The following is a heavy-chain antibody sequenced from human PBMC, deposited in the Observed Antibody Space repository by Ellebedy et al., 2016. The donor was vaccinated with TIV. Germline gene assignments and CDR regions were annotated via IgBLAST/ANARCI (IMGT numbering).Heavy chain of an antibody. V-gene: IGHV6-1*01. Sequence: SQTLSLTXXISGDGVSSNSAAWNWIRQSPSRGLEWLGRTYYRSKWYNDYEVSMKSRITINADTSKNQFSLQLKSVTPEDTAVYYCARGKGLWFGEEMDVWGQGTTVTVSS. J-gene: IGHJ6*02. CDR1: GDGVSSNSAA. CDR2: TYYRSKWYN. D-gene: IGHD3-10*01. CDR3: ARGKGLWFGEEMDV.